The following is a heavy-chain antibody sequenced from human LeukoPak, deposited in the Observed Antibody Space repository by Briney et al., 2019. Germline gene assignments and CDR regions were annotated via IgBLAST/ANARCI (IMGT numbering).Heavy chain of an antibody. CDR1: GGSFSGYY. J-gene: IGHJ4*02. CDR2: INHSGST. V-gene: IGHV4-34*01. CDR3: AGHVLVRGFDY. Sequence: PSETLSLTCAVYGGSFSGYYWSWIRQPPGKGLEWIGEINHSGSTNYNPSLKSRVTISVDTSKNQFSLKLSSVTAADTAVYYCAGHVLVRGFDYWGQGTLVTVSS. D-gene: IGHD3-10*01.